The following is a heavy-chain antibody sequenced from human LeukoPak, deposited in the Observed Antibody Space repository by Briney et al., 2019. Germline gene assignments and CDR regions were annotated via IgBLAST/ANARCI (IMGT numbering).Heavy chain of an antibody. CDR3: ARAGGPTPARPFDY. D-gene: IGHD2-15*01. J-gene: IGHJ4*02. CDR2: LSPHANYE. V-gene: IGHV3-33*08. CDR1: GFTVSSSF. Sequence: PGGSLRLSCVGSGFTVSSSFMSWVRQAPGKGLEWVAVLSPHANYEYYADSVQGRLAISRDDSKNTVYLQMNSLRDEETAVYYCARAGGPTPARPFDYWGQGTLVIVSS.